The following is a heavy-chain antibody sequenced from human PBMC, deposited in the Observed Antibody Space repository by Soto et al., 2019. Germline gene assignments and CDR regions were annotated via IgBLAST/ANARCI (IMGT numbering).Heavy chain of an antibody. CDR2: IWYDGSNK. CDR3: ASGTLGGYSSSWYYFDY. CDR1: GFTFSSYG. J-gene: IGHJ4*02. Sequence: QVQLVESGGGVVQPGRSLRLSCAASGFTFSSYGMHWVRQAPGKGLKWVAVIWYDGSNKYYADSVKGRFTISRDNSKNTLYLQMNSLRAEDTAVYYCASGTLGGYSSSWYYFDYWGRGTLVTVSS. V-gene: IGHV3-33*01. D-gene: IGHD6-13*01.